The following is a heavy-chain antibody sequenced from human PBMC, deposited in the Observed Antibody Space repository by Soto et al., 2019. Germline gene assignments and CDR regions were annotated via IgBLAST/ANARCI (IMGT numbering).Heavy chain of an antibody. CDR2: IYYSGST. J-gene: IGHJ4*02. Sequence: NPSETLSLTCTVSGGSISSGGYYWSWIRQHPGKGLEWIGYIYYSGSTYYNPSLKSRVTISVDTSKNQFSLKLSSVTAADTAVYYCARAGGRYSYGSGVDYWGQGTLVTVSS. CDR1: GGSISSGGYY. CDR3: ARAGGRYSYGSGVDY. D-gene: IGHD5-18*01. V-gene: IGHV4-31*03.